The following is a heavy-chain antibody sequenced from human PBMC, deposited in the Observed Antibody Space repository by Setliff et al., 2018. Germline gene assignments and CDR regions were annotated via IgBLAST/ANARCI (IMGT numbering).Heavy chain of an antibody. D-gene: IGHD3-22*01. CDR2: IYNNGRT. Sequence: LSLTCSVSGGSISGYYWSWLRQPPGKGLEWIGYIYNNGRTNYHPALKRRVTMSVDTSKNQLSLTLRSVTAADTAVYYCARSPLPPPGPGYYYDNSYRYYMDVWGKGTTVTVSS. CDR3: ARSPLPPPGPGYYYDNSYRYYMDV. J-gene: IGHJ6*03. V-gene: IGHV4-59*08. CDR1: GGSISGYY.